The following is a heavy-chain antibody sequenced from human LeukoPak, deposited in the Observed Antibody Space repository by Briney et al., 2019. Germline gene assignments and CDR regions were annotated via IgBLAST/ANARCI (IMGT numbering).Heavy chain of an antibody. D-gene: IGHD7-27*01. Sequence: GGSLRLSCAASGFTFSSYGMHWVRQAPGKGLEWVAFIRYDGSNKYYADSVKGRFTISRDNSKNTLYLQMNSLRAEDTAVYYCAKDPNWGSYYFDYWGQGTLVTVSS. CDR2: IRYDGSNK. CDR1: GFTFSSYG. V-gene: IGHV3-30*02. J-gene: IGHJ4*02. CDR3: AKDPNWGSYYFDY.